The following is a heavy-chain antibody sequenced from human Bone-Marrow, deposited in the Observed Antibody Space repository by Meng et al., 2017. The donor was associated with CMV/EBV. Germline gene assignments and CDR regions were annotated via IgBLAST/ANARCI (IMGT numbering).Heavy chain of an antibody. CDR3: AKDFAIYYYDSSGYYYFHY. Sequence: SLKISCAASGFTFNDYAMHWVRQAPGKGLEWVSGISYNSDNRAYADSVKGRFTISRDNAKNSLYLQMNSLRPEDTALYYCAKDFAIYYYDSSGYYYFHYWGQGMLDTVSS. J-gene: IGHJ4*02. CDR1: GFTFNDYA. CDR2: ISYNSDNR. V-gene: IGHV3-9*01. D-gene: IGHD3-22*01.